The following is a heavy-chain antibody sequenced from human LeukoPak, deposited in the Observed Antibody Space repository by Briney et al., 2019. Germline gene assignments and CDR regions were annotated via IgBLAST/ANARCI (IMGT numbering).Heavy chain of an antibody. V-gene: IGHV1-2*02. CDR3: ARKDIAVAGLHYYGMDV. CDR1: GYTFTDYC. Sequence: ASVKVSCTASGYTFTDYCIHWVRQAPGQGLEWMGWINPHSGGTNYAQKFRGRVTMTRDTSISTAYMELSRLRSDDTAVYFCARKDIAVAGLHYYGMDVWGQGTTVTVSS. CDR2: INPHSGGT. J-gene: IGHJ6*02. D-gene: IGHD6-19*01.